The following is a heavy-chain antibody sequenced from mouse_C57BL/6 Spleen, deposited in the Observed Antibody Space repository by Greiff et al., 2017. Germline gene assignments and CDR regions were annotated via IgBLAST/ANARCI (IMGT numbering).Heavy chain of an antibody. V-gene: IGHV1-74*01. CDR1: GYTFTSYW. D-gene: IGHD1-1*01. CDR2: IHPSDSDT. CDR3: AGSSPLYYYAMDY. J-gene: IGHJ4*01. Sequence: QVHVKQPGAELVKPGASVKVSCKASGYTFTSYWMHWVKQRPGQGLEWIGRIHPSDSDTNYNQKFKGKATLTVDKSSSTAYMQLSSLTSEDSAVYYCAGSSPLYYYAMDYWGQGTSVTVSS.